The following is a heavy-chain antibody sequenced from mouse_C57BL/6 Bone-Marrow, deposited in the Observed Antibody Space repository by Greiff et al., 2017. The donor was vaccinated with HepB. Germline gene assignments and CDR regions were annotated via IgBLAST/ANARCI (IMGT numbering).Heavy chain of an antibody. D-gene: IGHD5-1*01. J-gene: IGHJ1*03. CDR3: ARYPSYFDV. CDR2: ISNLAYSI. Sequence: VQLKQSGGGLVQPGGSLKLSCAASGFTFSDYGMAWVRQAPRKGPEWVAFISNLAYSIYYADTVTGRFTISRENAKNTPYLEMSSLRSEDTAMYYCARYPSYFDVWGTGTTVTVSS. V-gene: IGHV5-15*01. CDR1: GFTFSDYG.